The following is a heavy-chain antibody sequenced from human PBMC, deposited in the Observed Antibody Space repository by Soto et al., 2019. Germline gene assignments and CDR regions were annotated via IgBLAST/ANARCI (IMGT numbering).Heavy chain of an antibody. CDR1: GYTFTTYG. CDR3: AGDEWKQVWVDGLNAMDV. J-gene: IGHJ6*02. CDR2: ISGYNGQT. V-gene: IGHV1-18*01. Sequence: QIQLVQSGPEVKKPGASVKVSCKASGYTFTTYGISWVRLAPGQGLEWMGWISGYNGQTNYGQKXLGRATNTTXTXTXAXXMELMCLTTDDPAIYYCAGDEWKQVWVDGLNAMDVWGQGATVTVSS. D-gene: IGHD5-18*01.